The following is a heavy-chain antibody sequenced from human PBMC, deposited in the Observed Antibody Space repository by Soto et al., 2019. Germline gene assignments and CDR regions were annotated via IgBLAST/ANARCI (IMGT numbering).Heavy chain of an antibody. CDR1: GGCVSSGTYY. CDR3: ARFTRVSLQFDP. J-gene: IGHJ5*02. Sequence: SETLSLTCTVSGGCVSSGTYYWSWIRQPPGKGLEWIGYIYYSGSTNYNPSLKSRVTISVDTSKNQFSLKLSSVTAADTAVYYCARFTRVSLQFDPWGQGTLVTVS. CDR2: IYYSGST. D-gene: IGHD3-10*01. V-gene: IGHV4-61*01.